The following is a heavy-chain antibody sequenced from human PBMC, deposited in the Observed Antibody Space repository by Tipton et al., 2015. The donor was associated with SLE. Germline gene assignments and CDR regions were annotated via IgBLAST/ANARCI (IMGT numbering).Heavy chain of an antibody. CDR2: IYPSGSA. D-gene: IGHD3-16*02. V-gene: IGHV4-61*02. CDR1: GVSITNGRYS. J-gene: IGHJ3*02. Sequence: TLSLTCTVSGVSITNGRYSWSWIRQSAGKGLEWIGRIYPSGSAYYNPSLKSRLIISVDTSKNHFSLKLSSVTAADTAVYYCARVEDDYVWGSYRFDIWGQGTMVTVSS. CDR3: ARVEDDYVWGSYRFDI.